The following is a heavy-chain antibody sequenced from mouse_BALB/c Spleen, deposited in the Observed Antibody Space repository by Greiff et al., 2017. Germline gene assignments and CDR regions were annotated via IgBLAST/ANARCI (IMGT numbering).Heavy chain of an antibody. CDR3: TRDRYGPDY. J-gene: IGHJ4*01. D-gene: IGHD1-2*01. CDR2: ISSGGSYT. CDR1: GFTFSSYT. V-gene: IGHV5-6-4*01. Sequence: EVQLVESGGGLVKPGGSLKLSCAASGFTFSSYTMSWVRQTPEKRLEWVATISSGGSYTYYPDSVKGRFTISRDNAKNTLYLQMSSLKSEDTAMYYCTRDRYGPDYWGQGTSVTVSS.